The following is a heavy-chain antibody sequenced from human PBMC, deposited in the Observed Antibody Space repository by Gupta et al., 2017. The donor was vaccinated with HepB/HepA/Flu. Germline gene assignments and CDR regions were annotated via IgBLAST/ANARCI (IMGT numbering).Heavy chain of an antibody. CDR3: ARGEATPGYYYGMDV. J-gene: IGHJ6*02. Sequence: EVQLVESGGGLVKPGGSLRLSCAASGFTFRSYSMTWVRQAPGKGLEWVSSISSSSSYIYYADSVKGRFTISRDNAKNSLDLQMNSLRAEDTAVYYCARGEATPGYYYGMDVWGQGTTVTVSS. D-gene: IGHD2-15*01. CDR2: ISSSSSYI. V-gene: IGHV3-21*01. CDR1: GFTFRSYS.